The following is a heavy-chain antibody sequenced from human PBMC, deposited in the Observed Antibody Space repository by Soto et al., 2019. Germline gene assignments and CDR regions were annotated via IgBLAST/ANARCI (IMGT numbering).Heavy chain of an antibody. CDR3: ASGPYSSSADQWFDP. CDR1: GGSISSSSYS. Sequence: SETLSLTCTVSGGSISSSSYSWGWIRQPPGKGLEWIGSIYYSGSTYYNPSLKSRVTISVDTSKNQFSLKLSSVTAADTAVYYCASGPYSSSADQWFDPWGQGTLVTVSS. CDR2: IYYSGST. V-gene: IGHV4-39*01. D-gene: IGHD6-6*01. J-gene: IGHJ5*02.